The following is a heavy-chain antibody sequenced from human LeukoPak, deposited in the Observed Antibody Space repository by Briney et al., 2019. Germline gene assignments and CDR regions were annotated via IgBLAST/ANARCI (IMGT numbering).Heavy chain of an antibody. D-gene: IGHD6-13*01. CDR1: GFTFSSYS. V-gene: IGHV3-48*04. CDR2: ISSSSSTI. Sequence: PGGSLRLSCAASGFTFSSYSMNWVRQAPGKGLEWVSYISSSSSTIYYADSVKGRFTISRDNAKNSLYLQMNSLRAEDTAVYYCARSLPGAAAAGRFDYWGQGTLVTVSS. J-gene: IGHJ4*02. CDR3: ARSLPGAAAAGRFDY.